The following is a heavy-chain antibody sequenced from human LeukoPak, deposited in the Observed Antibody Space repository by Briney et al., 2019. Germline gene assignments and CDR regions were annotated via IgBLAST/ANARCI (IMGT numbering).Heavy chain of an antibody. CDR3: ARGGRKQLVHRVWSFDY. D-gene: IGHD6-6*01. Sequence: SETLSLTCAVYGGSFSGYYWSWIRQPPGTGLEWIGEINHSGSTNYNPSLKSRVTISVDTSKNQFSLKLSSVTAADTAVYYCARGGRKQLVHRVWSFDYWGQGTLVTVSS. V-gene: IGHV4-34*01. J-gene: IGHJ4*02. CDR1: GGSFSGYY. CDR2: INHSGST.